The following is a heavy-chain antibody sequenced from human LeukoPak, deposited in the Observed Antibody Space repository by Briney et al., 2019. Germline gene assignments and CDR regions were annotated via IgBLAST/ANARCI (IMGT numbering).Heavy chain of an antibody. J-gene: IGHJ5*02. CDR1: GFTFSNYW. V-gene: IGHV3-30*03. D-gene: IGHD3-9*01. CDR3: ARSGTTSDILTGQNWFDP. CDR2: ISYDGSNK. Sequence: PGGSLRLSCAASGFTFSNYWMHWVRQAPGKGLEWVAVISYDGSNKYYADSVKGRFTISRDNSKNTLYLQMNSLRAEDTAVYYCARSGTTSDILTGQNWFDPWGQGTLVTVSS.